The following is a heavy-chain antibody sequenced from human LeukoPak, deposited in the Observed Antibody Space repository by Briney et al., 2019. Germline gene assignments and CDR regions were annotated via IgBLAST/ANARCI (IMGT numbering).Heavy chain of an antibody. V-gene: IGHV1-46*01. CDR2: INPSGGST. J-gene: IGHJ3*02. CDR3: AAGGGYCSGGSCKPLGDDAFDI. CDR1: GYTFTSYY. Sequence: ASVKVSCKASGYTFTSYYMHWVRQAPGQGLEWMGIINPSGGSTSYAQKFQGRVTMARDMSTSTVYMELSSLRSEDTAVYYCAAGGGYCSGGSCKPLGDDAFDIWGQGTMVTVSS. D-gene: IGHD2-15*01.